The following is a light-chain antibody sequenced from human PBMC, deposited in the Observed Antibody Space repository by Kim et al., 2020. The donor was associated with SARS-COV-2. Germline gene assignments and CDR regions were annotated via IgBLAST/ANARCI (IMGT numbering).Light chain of an antibody. CDR1: QSFGNW. CDR3: QQYNSFPYT. V-gene: IGKV1-5*03. Sequence: FASCRDTVTINCRASQSFGNWLAWFQHRPGRAPRVLLYKASNLETGVPSRFSGSGSETDFTLTIRNLQPEDIATYYCQQYNSFPYTFGQGTKLEI. J-gene: IGKJ2*01. CDR2: KAS.